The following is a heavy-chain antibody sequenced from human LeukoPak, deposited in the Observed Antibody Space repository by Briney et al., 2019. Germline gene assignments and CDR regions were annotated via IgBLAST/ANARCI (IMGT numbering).Heavy chain of an antibody. J-gene: IGHJ5*02. Sequence: SETLSLTCTVSGGSISSSSYYWGWIRQPPGKGLEWIGYIYYSGSTNYNPSLKSRVTISVDTSKNQFSLKLSSVTAADTAVYYCAREDYDILTGLNWFDPWGQGTLVTVSS. CDR2: IYYSGST. CDR1: GGSISSSSYY. CDR3: AREDYDILTGLNWFDP. D-gene: IGHD3-9*01. V-gene: IGHV4-61*05.